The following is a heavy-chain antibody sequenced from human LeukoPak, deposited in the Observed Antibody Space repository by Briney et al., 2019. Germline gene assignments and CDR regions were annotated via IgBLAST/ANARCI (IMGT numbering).Heavy chain of an antibody. D-gene: IGHD3-10*01. V-gene: IGHV1-69*05. CDR2: IIPIFGTA. CDR3: AREVLGLVPYCGRDWFDP. J-gene: IGHJ5*02. Sequence: SVKVSCKASGGTFSSYGISWVRQAPGQGLEWVGGIIPIFGTANYAQKFQGRVTITTDESTSTAYVELSSLRSEDTAVYYCAREVLGLVPYCGRDWFDPWGQGTPVTVSS. CDR1: GGTFSSYG.